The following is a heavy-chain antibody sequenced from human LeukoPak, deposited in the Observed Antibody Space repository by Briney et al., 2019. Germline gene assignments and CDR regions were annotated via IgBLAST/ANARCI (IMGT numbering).Heavy chain of an antibody. CDR3: ARVVFGSGSPYFDY. V-gene: IGHV3-7*03. J-gene: IGHJ4*02. CDR2: INQDGTEK. Sequence: QSGGSLRLSCAASGFTFSSYWMSWVRQAPGEGLEWVAKINQDGTEKAYVDSVRGRFTISRDNAKNSLFLQMNSLRAEDTAVYYCARVVFGSGSPYFDYWGQGTPVTVSS. D-gene: IGHD3-10*01. CDR1: GFTFSSYW.